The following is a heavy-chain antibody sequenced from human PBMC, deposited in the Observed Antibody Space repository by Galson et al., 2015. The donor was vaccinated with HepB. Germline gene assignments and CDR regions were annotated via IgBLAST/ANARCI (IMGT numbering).Heavy chain of an antibody. CDR3: ARAAVPYCSSTSCHYLFDY. Sequence: ETLSLTCTVSGGSISSYYWGWIRQPPGKGLEWIGYIYYSGSTNYNPSLKSRVTISVDTSKDQFSLKLSSVTAADTAVYYCARAAVPYCSSTSCHYLFDYWGQGTLVTVSS. D-gene: IGHD2-2*01. V-gene: IGHV4-59*08. CDR1: GGSISSYY. J-gene: IGHJ4*02. CDR2: IYYSGST.